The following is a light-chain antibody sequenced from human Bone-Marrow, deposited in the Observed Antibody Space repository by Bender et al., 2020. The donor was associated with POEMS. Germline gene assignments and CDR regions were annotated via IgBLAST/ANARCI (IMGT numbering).Light chain of an antibody. CDR1: SGSIATHY. CDR2: ENS. V-gene: IGLV6-57*02. CDR3: QSYDSDIYVV. J-gene: IGLJ2*01. Sequence: NLMLTQPHSVSESPGKTVTISCTGSSGSIATHYVQWYRHRPGSAPTTLIYENSLRPSGVPDRFSGSIDRSSNSASLIISGLKTEDEADYYCQSYDSDIYVVFGGGTKVTVL.